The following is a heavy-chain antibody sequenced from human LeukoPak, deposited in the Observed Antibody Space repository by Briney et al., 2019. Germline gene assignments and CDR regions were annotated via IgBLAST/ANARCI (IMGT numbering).Heavy chain of an antibody. D-gene: IGHD1-26*01. V-gene: IGHV3-53*01. CDR3: ARNLRDSRGTYGHDY. J-gene: IGHJ4*02. Sequence: GGSLRLSCAASGFTVSDNYMSWVRQAPGKGLEWVSVIYSGGGTYYADSVKGRFTISRDNSKNTLYLQMNSLRAEDTAIYYCARNLRDSRGTYGHDYSGQGTLVTVSS. CDR2: IYSGGGT. CDR1: GFTVSDNY.